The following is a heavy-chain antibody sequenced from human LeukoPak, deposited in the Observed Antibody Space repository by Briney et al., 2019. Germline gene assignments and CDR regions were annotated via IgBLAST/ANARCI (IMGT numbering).Heavy chain of an antibody. CDR3: ARDRFGTMVRGVTSGSSYYYGMDV. CDR1: GFTFSSYS. D-gene: IGHD3-10*01. CDR2: ISSSSSYI. V-gene: IGHV3-21*01. Sequence: PGGSLRLSCAASGFTFSSYSMNWVRQAPGKGLEWVSSISSSSSYIYYADSVKGRFTISRDNAKNSLYLQMNSLRAEDTAVYYCARDRFGTMVRGVTSGSSYYYGMDVWGQGTTVTVSS. J-gene: IGHJ6*02.